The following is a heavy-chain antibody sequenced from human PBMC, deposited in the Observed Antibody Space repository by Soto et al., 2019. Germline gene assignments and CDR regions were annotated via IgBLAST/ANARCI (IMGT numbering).Heavy chain of an antibody. D-gene: IGHD3-9*01. Sequence: GETLEISCPFSGYSFTSNWIGWLLQMPGKGLEWMGIFFPGDSDNAYSPSFQGQVTMSADKSISTAYLQWMSLKASDTATYYCERQSSGAFDSPDISGQGTLV. CDR1: GYSFTSNW. V-gene: IGHV5-51*01. J-gene: IGHJ3*02. CDR2: FFPGDSDN. CDR3: ERQSSGAFDSPDI.